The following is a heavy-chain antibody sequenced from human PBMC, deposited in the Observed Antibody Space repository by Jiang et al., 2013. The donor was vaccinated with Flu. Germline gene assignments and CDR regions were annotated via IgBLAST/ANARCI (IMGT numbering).Heavy chain of an antibody. D-gene: IGHD4-23*01. Sequence: QLLESGGGVVQPGRSLRLSCAASGFTFSSYGMHWVRQAPGKGLEWVAVISYDGSNKYYADSVKGRFTISRDNSKNTLYLQMNSLRAEDTAVYYCAKGRLYGGTNYFDYWGQGTLVTVPS. CDR1: GFTFSSYG. J-gene: IGHJ4*02. V-gene: IGHV3-30*18. CDR3: AKGRLYGGTNYFDY. CDR2: ISYDGSNK.